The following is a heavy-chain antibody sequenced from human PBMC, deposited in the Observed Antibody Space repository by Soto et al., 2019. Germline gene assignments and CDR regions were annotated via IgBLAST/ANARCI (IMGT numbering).Heavy chain of an antibody. Sequence: PSETLSLTCTVSGGSISSSSYYWGWIRQPPGKGLEWIGSIYYSGSTYYNPSLKSRVTISVDTSKNQFSLKLSSVTAADTAVYYCARHYRASYYYDSSGYYFDYWGQGTLVTVSS. V-gene: IGHV4-39*01. CDR1: GGSISSSSYY. CDR3: ARHYRASYYYDSSGYYFDY. J-gene: IGHJ4*02. D-gene: IGHD3-22*01. CDR2: IYYSGST.